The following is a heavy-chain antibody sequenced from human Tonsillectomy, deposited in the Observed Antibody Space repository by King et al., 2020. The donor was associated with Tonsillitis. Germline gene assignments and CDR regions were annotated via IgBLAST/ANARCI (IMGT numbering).Heavy chain of an antibody. D-gene: IGHD3-16*01. CDR2: ISTSGTI. CDR3: TRDWAY. V-gene: IGHV3-48*04. Sequence: VQLVESGGGLVQPGGSLRLSCAASGFTFSTYGVNWVRQAPAQGLEWVSYISTSGTIYYADSVKGRFTISRDNANNSLYLQMNSLRAEDTAVYYCTRDWAYWGQGTLVTVSS. J-gene: IGHJ4*02. CDR1: GFTFSTYG.